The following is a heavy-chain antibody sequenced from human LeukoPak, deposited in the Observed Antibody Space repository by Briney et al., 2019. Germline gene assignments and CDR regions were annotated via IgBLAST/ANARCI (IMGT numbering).Heavy chain of an antibody. CDR2: ISYDGSNK. CDR3: ASSRSIAAAGDDMDV. D-gene: IGHD6-13*01. CDR1: GFTFSSYA. V-gene: IGHV3-30-3*01. J-gene: IGHJ6*02. Sequence: GRSLRLSCAASGFTFSSYAMHWVRQAPGKGLEWVAVISYDGSNKYYADSVKGRFTISRDNSKNTLYLQMNSLRAEDTAVYYCASSRSIAAAGDDMDVWGQGTTVTVSS.